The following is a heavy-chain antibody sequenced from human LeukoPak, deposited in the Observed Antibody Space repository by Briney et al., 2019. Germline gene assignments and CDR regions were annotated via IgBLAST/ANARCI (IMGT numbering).Heavy chain of an antibody. CDR1: GGSFSGYY. V-gene: IGHV4-34*01. J-gene: IGHJ4*02. CDR3: ARGTGIAVAGPLTYFDY. CDR2: INHSGST. Sequence: PSETLSLTCAVYGGSFSGYYWSWIRQPPGKGLEWIGEINHSGSTNYNPSLKSRVTISVDTSKNQFSLKLSSVTAADTAVYYCARGTGIAVAGPLTYFDYWGQGTLVTVSS. D-gene: IGHD6-19*01.